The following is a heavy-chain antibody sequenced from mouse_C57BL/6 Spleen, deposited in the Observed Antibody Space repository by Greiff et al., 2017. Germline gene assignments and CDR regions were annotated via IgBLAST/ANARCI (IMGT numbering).Heavy chain of an antibody. CDR2: INPYNGGT. V-gene: IGHV1-19*01. CDR1: GYTFTDYY. J-gene: IGHJ3*01. Sequence: VQLKESGPVLVKPGASVKMSCKSSGYTFTDYYMIWVTQSHGESLEGIGVINPYNGGTSYNKKLKGKATLTVEKSSSAAYMELSRLTSEDSAVYYCAGCSNYVGFAYWGQGTMVTVSA. CDR3: AGCSNYVGFAY. D-gene: IGHD2-5*01.